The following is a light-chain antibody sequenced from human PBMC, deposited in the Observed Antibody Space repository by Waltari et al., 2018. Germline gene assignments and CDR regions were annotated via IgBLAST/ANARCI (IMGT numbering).Light chain of an antibody. J-gene: IGLJ2*01. CDR1: SSDVGSYDL. Sequence: QSALTQPASVSGSPGQSITISCPGTSSDVGSYDLVSWYQQHPGKAPKLMIYEVYKRRSVVSKRFAGSKSGNTASLTISGLQAEDEADYYCCSYAGSSTFTFGGGTKLTVL. CDR3: CSYAGSSTFT. V-gene: IGLV2-23*02. CDR2: EVY.